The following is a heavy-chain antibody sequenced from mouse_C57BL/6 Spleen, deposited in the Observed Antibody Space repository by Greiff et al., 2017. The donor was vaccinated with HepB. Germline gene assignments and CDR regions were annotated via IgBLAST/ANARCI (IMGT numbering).Heavy chain of an antibody. CDR2: VYPRSGNT. CDR3: AGDFLLTGSYCDY. D-gene: IGHD4-1*01. V-gene: IGHV1-81*01. CDR1: GYTFTSYG. J-gene: IGHJ2*01. Sequence: QVQLQQSGAELARPGASVKLSCKASGYTFTSYGISWVKQRTGHGLEWIGEVYPRSGNTYYNEKFKGKATLTADKSASTDYMELRSLTSEDSAVYFYAGDFLLTGSYCDYWGQGTTLTVSS.